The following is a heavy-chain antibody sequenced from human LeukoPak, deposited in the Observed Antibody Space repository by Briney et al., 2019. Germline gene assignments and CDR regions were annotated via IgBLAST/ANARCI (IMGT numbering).Heavy chain of an antibody. Sequence: PSETLSLTCTVSGGSISSYYWSWIRQPAGKGLEWIGRIYTSGSTNYNPSLKSRVTMSVDTSKNQFSLKLSSVTAADTAVYYCARGPSKSTVTKYYFDYWGQGTLVTVSS. J-gene: IGHJ4*02. CDR3: ARGPSKSTVTKYYFDY. CDR2: IYTSGST. V-gene: IGHV4-4*07. D-gene: IGHD4-17*01. CDR1: GGSISSYY.